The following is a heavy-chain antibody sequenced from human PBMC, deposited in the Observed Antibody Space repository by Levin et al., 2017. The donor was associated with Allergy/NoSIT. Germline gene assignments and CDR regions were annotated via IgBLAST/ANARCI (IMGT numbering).Heavy chain of an antibody. V-gene: IGHV3-53*01. D-gene: IGHD5-24*01. CDR3: AREQGDGSEY. Sequence: GESLKISCAASGFTVSSNYMSWVRQAPGKGLEWVSVIYSGGSTYYADSVKGRFTISRDNSKNTVYLEMNSVRAEDTAVYYCAREQGDGSEYWGQGTLVTVSS. CDR2: IYSGGST. J-gene: IGHJ4*02. CDR1: GFTVSSNY.